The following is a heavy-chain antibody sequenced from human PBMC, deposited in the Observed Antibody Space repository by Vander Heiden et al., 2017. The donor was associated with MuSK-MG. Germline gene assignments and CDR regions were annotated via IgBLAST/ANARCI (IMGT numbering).Heavy chain of an antibody. CDR1: GFTFSSYA. J-gene: IGHJ4*02. CDR3: AKFSTVTTLTAFDY. D-gene: IGHD4-17*01. V-gene: IGHV3-23*01. Sequence: EVQLLESGGGLVQPGGSLRLSCAASGFTFSSYAMSWVRQAPGKGLEWVSAISGRGGSTYYADSVKGRFPISRDNSKNTLYLQMNSLRAEDTAVYYCAKFSTVTTLTAFDYWGQGTLVTVSS. CDR2: ISGRGGST.